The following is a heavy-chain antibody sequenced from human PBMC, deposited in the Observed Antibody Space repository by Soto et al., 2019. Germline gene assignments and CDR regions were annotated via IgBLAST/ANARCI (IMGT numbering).Heavy chain of an antibody. CDR1: GFTFDDYA. CDR3: AKDYSSSWYQFFDY. J-gene: IGHJ4*02. V-gene: IGHV3-9*01. Sequence: LRLSCAASGFTFDDYAMHWVRQAPGKGLEWVSGISWNSNNIDYADSVRGRFTISRDNAKNSLYLQMNSLRAEDTALYYCAKDYSSSWYQFFDYWGQGTVVTVSS. D-gene: IGHD6-13*01. CDR2: ISWNSNNI.